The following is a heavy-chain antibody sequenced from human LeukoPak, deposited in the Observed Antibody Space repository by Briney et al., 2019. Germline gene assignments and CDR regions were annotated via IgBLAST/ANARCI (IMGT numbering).Heavy chain of an antibody. Sequence: GSLRLSCAAPGFTFSSYEMNWVRQAPGKGLEWVSYISSSGSTKNYGDSVKGRFTISRDNAKNSLYLQMNSLRAEDTAVYYCARSYYYGSGSYTKSIDYWGQGTLVTVSS. CDR3: ARSYYYGSGSYTKSIDY. J-gene: IGHJ4*02. CDR2: ISSSGSTK. V-gene: IGHV3-48*03. D-gene: IGHD3-10*01. CDR1: GFTFSSYE.